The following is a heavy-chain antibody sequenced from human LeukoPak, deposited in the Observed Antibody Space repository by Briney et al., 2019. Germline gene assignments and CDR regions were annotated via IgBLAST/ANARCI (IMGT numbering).Heavy chain of an antibody. CDR2: ISPISGTA. CDR1: GGTFSIYA. CDR3: ARVDRYSSWGNYFDY. Sequence: ASVKVSCKASGGTFSIYAISWVRQAPGQGLEWMGGISPISGTANYAQKFQGRVTITADESTSTAYMELSSLRSDDTAVYYCARVDRYSSWGNYFDYWGQGTLVTVSS. J-gene: IGHJ4*02. D-gene: IGHD6-19*01. V-gene: IGHV1-69*13.